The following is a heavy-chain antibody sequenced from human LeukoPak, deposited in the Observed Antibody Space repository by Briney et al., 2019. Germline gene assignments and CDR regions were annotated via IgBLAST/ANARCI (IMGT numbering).Heavy chain of an antibody. CDR2: INTNTGNP. Sequence: ASVKISCKASTYTPREDSINSGRDAPGQGLEWRGWINTNTGNPTYAQGFTGRFVFSLDTSVSTAYLQIYSLNTEDTAVYYCARVTRTYWFDQWGQGTLVTVSS. J-gene: IGHJ5*02. D-gene: IGHD1/OR15-1a*01. CDR1: TYTPREDS. V-gene: IGHV7-4-1*01. CDR3: ARVTRTYWFDQ.